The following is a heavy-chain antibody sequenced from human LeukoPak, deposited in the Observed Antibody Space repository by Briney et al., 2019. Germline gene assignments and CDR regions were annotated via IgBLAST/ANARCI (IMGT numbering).Heavy chain of an antibody. CDR2: ISSSSSYI. CDR1: GFTFSSYS. J-gene: IGHJ4*02. Sequence: PGGSLRLSCAASGFTFSSYSMNWVRQAPGKGLEWVSSISSSSSYIYYADSVKGRFTISRDNAKNSLYLQMNSLRAEDTAVYYCARDFTDTAMVTNFDYWGQGTLVTVSS. CDR3: ARDFTDTAMVTNFDY. D-gene: IGHD5-18*01. V-gene: IGHV3-21*01.